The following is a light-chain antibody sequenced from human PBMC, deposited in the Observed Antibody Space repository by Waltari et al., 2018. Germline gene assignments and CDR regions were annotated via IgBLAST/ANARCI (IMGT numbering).Light chain of an antibody. CDR3: AAWDASLSGRV. V-gene: IGLV1-44*01. CDR2: SDD. CDR1: SSNIGGDT. Sequence: QSVLTQPPSASGTPGQRVTISCSGSSSNIGGDTVNWYQQLPGTAPKVLIYSDDRRPSGVPDRFSGSTSGTSASLTVSGLQSEDEADYYCAAWDASLSGRVFGGGTKLTVL. J-gene: IGLJ3*02.